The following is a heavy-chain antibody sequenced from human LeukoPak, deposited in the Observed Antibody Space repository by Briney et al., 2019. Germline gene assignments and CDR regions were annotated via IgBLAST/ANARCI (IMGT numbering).Heavy chain of an antibody. D-gene: IGHD3-22*01. CDR1: GGSFSGYY. V-gene: IGHV4-34*01. J-gene: IGHJ6*03. Sequence: SETLSLTCAVYGGSFSGYYWSWIRQPPGKGLEWIGEINHSGSTNYNPSLKSRVTISVDTSKNQFSLKLSSVTAADTAVYYCARVSSGYYYYYYYYMDVWGKGTTATVSS. CDR3: ARVSSGYYYYYYYYMDV. CDR2: INHSGST.